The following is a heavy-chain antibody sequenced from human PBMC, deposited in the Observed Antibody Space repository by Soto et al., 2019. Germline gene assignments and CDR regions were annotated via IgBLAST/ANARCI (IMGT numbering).Heavy chain of an antibody. CDR1: GGSISGYY. D-gene: IGHD3-3*01. CDR3: ARGRLVFGVVIIPHNWFDP. CDR2: INHSGST. V-gene: IGHV4-34*01. J-gene: IGHJ5*02. Sequence: SETLSLTCAVYGGSISGYYWSWIRQPPGKGLEWIGEINHSGSTNYNPSLKSRVTISVDTSKNQFSLKLSSVTAADTAVYYCARGRLVFGVVIIPHNWFDPWGQGTLVTVSS.